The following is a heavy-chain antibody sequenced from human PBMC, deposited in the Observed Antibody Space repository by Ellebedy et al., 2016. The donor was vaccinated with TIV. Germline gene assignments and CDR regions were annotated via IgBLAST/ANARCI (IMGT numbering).Heavy chain of an antibody. Sequence: MPSETLSLTCTVSGDSINSYYWSWIRQPTGKGLEWIGYAFHTGRTNSNPPRKNRVTISIDTSKNQFSLRLNSVTAADTAVYYCAKREAFREVKGLSNWFDPWGQGTLVTVSS. V-gene: IGHV4-59*08. D-gene: IGHD3-16*01. CDR2: AFHTGRT. CDR3: AKREAFREVKGLSNWFDP. CDR1: GDSINSYY. J-gene: IGHJ5*02.